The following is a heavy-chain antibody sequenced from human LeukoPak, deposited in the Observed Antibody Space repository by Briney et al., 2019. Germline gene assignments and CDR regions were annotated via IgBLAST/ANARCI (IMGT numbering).Heavy chain of an antibody. CDR2: ITSSSSTI. V-gene: IGHV3-48*01. D-gene: IGHD3-22*01. CDR3: ARDERGSGDL. Sequence: GGSLGLSCAASGFTFSTYTMNWVRQAPGKGLEWVSYITSSSSTIYYADSVKGRFTISRDNAKNSLYLQMNSLRAEDTAVYYCARDERGSGDLWGQGTLVTVSS. CDR1: GFTFSTYT. J-gene: IGHJ4*02.